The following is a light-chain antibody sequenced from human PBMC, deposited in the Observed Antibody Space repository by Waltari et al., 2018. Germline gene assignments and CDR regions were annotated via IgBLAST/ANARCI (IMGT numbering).Light chain of an antibody. Sequence: QSALTQPASVSGSPGQSVTISCTGTSSDVGSYNLVSWYQQRPGKAPKLILYEASERPSGVSNRFSDSKSGNTASRTISGLQAEDEADYYCCSYPDSTPSSYVFVTGTKVTVL. J-gene: IGLJ1*01. V-gene: IGLV2-23*01. CDR3: CSYPDSTPSSYV. CDR1: SSDVGSYNL. CDR2: EAS.